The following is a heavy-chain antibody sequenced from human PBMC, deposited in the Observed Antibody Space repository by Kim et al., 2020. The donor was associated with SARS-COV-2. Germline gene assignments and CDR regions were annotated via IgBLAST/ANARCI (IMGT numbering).Heavy chain of an antibody. D-gene: IGHD2-2*02. Sequence: KGRFTISRDDSKNTLYLQMNSLKTEDTAVYYCTSRGAEDCSSTSCYSFDYWGQGTLVTVSS. CDR3: TSRGAEDCSSTSCYSFDY. J-gene: IGHJ4*02. V-gene: IGHV3-15*01.